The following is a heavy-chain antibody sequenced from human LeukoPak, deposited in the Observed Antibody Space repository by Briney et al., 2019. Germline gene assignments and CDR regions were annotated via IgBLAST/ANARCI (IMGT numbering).Heavy chain of an antibody. Sequence: GRSLRLSCAAYGFTFSSYAMHWVRQAPGKGLEWVAVISYDGSNKYYADSVKGRFTISRDNSKNTLYLQMNSLRAEDTAVYYCARGADYDILTGYYTSFDYWGQGTLVTVSS. CDR1: GFTFSSYA. CDR2: ISYDGSNK. CDR3: ARGADYDILTGYYTSFDY. V-gene: IGHV3-30*04. D-gene: IGHD3-9*01. J-gene: IGHJ4*02.